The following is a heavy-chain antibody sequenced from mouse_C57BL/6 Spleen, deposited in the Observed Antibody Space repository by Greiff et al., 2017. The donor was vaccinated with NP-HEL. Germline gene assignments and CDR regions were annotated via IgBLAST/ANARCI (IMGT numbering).Heavy chain of an antibody. V-gene: IGHV3-6*01. Sequence: EVQLQESGPGLVKPSQSLSLTCSVTGYSITSGYYWNWIRQFPGNKLEWMGYISYDGSNNYNPSLKNRISITRDTSKNQFFLKLNSVTTEDTATYYCARGIYYDYDGNYFDYWGQGTTLTVSS. CDR3: ARGIYYDYDGNYFDY. D-gene: IGHD2-4*01. CDR1: GYSITSGYY. CDR2: ISYDGSN. J-gene: IGHJ2*01.